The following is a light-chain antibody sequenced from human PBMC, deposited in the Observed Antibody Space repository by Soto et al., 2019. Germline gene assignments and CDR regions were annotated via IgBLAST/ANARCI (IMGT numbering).Light chain of an antibody. CDR2: APS. CDR1: HDIAIS. V-gene: IGKV1-9*01. J-gene: IGKJ1*01. CDR3: QQGYSTPWT. Sequence: IQLTQSPSSLSASVGDRVSITCRASHDIAISLAWYQQNLGEAPKLLIYAPSTVYGGVPSRFSGRGSGTDFALTITGLQAEDFATYSCQQGYSTPWTFGQGARWIS.